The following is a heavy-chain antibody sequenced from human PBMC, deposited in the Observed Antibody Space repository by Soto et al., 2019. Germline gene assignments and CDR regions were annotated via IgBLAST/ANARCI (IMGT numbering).Heavy chain of an antibody. CDR1: GYSFTNFG. CDR3: ASGTTVWFPFDY. V-gene: IGHV1-18*01. Sequence: QVQLVQSGPEVKKPGASVKVSCRASGYSFTNFGFSWVRQAPGQGLEWMGWISGYNGHTNYAQKFQGRVTMTTDTSTSTVYMELRSLTFDDTAVYYCASGTTVWFPFDYWGQGTLVTVSS. D-gene: IGHD3-10*01. J-gene: IGHJ4*02. CDR2: ISGYNGHT.